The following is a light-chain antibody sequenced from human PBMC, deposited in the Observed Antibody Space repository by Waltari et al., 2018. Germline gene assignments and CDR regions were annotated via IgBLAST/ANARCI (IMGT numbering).Light chain of an antibody. Sequence: QSALTQPASVSGSPGQSITISCTGTSSDVGGYNSVSWYQDHPGQAPKVIIYDVSNRPLGVSDRFSGSKSGNTASLTISGLQAEDEADYYCSSQSSNDVVLFGGGTKLTVL. J-gene: IGLJ2*01. CDR3: SSQSSNDVVL. CDR2: DVS. CDR1: SSDVGGYNS. V-gene: IGLV2-14*03.